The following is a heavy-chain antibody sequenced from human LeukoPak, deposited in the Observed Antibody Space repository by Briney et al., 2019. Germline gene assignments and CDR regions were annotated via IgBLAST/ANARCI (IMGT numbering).Heavy chain of an antibody. J-gene: IGHJ4*02. CDR2: INPNSGGT. CDR3: ARSALYCSDGSCYSGDYFDY. CDR1: GYIFTGYY. D-gene: IGHD2-15*01. Sequence: AAVKVSCKASGYIFTGYYMHWVRQAPGQGLEWMGWINPNSGGTNYAEKFQGWVTMTRDTSISTAYMELSRLRSDDTAVYYCARSALYCSDGSCYSGDYFDYWGQGTLVTVSS. V-gene: IGHV1-2*04.